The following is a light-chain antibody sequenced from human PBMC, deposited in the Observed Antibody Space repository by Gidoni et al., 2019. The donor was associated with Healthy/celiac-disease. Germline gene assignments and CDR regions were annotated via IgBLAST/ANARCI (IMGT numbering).Light chain of an antibody. J-gene: IGKJ4*01. Sequence: DIQMTQSPSSLSASVGDRVTITCRASQSISSYFYWYQQKPGKAPKLLIYAASSLQSGVPSRFSGSGFGTDFTLTISSLQPEDFATYYCQQSYSTPLTFGGGTKVEIK. CDR1: QSISSY. CDR3: QQSYSTPLT. CDR2: AAS. V-gene: IGKV1-39*01.